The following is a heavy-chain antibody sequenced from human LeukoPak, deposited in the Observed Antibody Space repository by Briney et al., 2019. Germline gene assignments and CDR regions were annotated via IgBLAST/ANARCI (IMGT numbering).Heavy chain of an antibody. CDR1: GGSFSGYY. D-gene: IGHD6-13*01. CDR2: INHSGST. Sequence: PSETLSLTCAVYGGSFSGYYWSWIRQPPGKGLEWIGEINHSGSTNYNPSLKSRVTISVDTSKNQFSLKLSSVTAADTAVYYCARTKAAGRAFDIWGQGTMVTVSS. V-gene: IGHV4-34*01. CDR3: ARTKAAGRAFDI. J-gene: IGHJ3*02.